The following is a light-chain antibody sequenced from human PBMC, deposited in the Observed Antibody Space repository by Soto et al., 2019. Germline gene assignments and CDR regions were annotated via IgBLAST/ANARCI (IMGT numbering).Light chain of an antibody. CDR3: SSYAGRETGV. J-gene: IGLJ1*01. CDR2: EVF. CDR1: SNDIGAYNY. Sequence: QSVLTQPPSASGSPGQSVTISCTGTSNDIGAYNYVSWYQQHPGKATKLLIYEVFRRPSGVPDRFSGSRSGNTASLTVSGLQPEDEADYYCSSYAGRETGVFGTGTKVTVL. V-gene: IGLV2-8*01.